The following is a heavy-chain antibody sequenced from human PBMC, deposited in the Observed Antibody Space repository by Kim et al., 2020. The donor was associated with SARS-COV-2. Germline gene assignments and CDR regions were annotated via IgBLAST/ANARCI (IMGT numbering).Heavy chain of an antibody. J-gene: IGHJ4*02. CDR2: ISGDGGST. Sequence: GGSLRLSCAASGFTFDDYAMHWVRQAPGKGLEWVSLISGDGGSTYYADSVKGRFTISRDNSKNSLYLQMNSLRTEDTALYYCAKDSGNYGSGSYHPPDFDYWGQGTLVTVSS. CDR3: AKDSGNYGSGSYHPPDFDY. D-gene: IGHD3-10*01. V-gene: IGHV3-43*02. CDR1: GFTFDDYA.